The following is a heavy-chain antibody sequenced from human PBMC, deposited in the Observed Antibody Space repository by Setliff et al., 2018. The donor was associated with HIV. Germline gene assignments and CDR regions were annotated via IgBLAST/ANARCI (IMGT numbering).Heavy chain of an antibody. CDR3: ARRASSHGPYWYFDL. Sequence: SETLSLTCTVSGGSISSYYWSWIRLPPGKGLEWIGYISYSGSTNYNPSLKSRVTLSVKTSKNQFSLRLNSVSAADTAVYYCARRASSHGPYWYFDLWGRGTLVTV. CDR1: GGSISSYY. J-gene: IGHJ2*01. CDR2: ISYSGST. V-gene: IGHV4-59*01. D-gene: IGHD2-2*01.